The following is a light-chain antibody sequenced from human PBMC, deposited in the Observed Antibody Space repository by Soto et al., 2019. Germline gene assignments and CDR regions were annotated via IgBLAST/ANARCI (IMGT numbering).Light chain of an antibody. Sequence: QSVLTQPASVSGSPGQSITISCTGTSSDVGGYNYVSWYQQHPGKAPKLMIYEVSNRPSGVSNRFSGSKSGNTASLTISGLQAEDEADYYCSSYTSSSTPPVGFGGGTKLTVL. CDR2: EVS. V-gene: IGLV2-14*01. CDR1: SSDVGGYNY. J-gene: IGLJ2*01. CDR3: SSYTSSSTPPVG.